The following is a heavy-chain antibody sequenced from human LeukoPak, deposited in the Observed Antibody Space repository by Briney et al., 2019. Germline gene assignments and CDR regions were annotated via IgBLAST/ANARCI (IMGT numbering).Heavy chain of an antibody. D-gene: IGHD3-3*01. V-gene: IGHV1-18*01. CDR2: ISAYNGNT. J-gene: IGHJ6*03. Sequence: EASVKVSCKASGYTFTSYGISWVRQAPGQGLDWMGWISAYNGNTNYAQKLQGRVTMTTDTSTSTAYMELRSLRSDDTAVYYCARRRDFWSGYRDYYYYYMDVWGKGTTVTVSS. CDR3: ARRRDFWSGYRDYYYYYMDV. CDR1: GYTFTSYG.